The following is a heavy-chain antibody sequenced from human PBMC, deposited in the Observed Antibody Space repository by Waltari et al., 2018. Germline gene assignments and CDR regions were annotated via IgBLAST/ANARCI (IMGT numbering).Heavy chain of an antibody. CDR3: ARGGLSRYSGRQGQFDP. V-gene: IGHV1-2*06. D-gene: IGHD1-26*01. Sequence: QVQLVQSGAEVKKPGASVKVSCKASGYTFTGYYMHWVRQAPGQGLEWMGRTNPNSGGTNYAKKFQGRVTMTRDTSISTAYMELSRLRSDDTAVYYCARGGLSRYSGRQGQFDPWGQGTLVTVSS. J-gene: IGHJ5*02. CDR2: TNPNSGGT. CDR1: GYTFTGYY.